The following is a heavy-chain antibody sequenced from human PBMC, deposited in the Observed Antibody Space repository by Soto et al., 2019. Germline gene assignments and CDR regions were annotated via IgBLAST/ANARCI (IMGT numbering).Heavy chain of an antibody. CDR2: IYYSGST. CDR1: GGSISSYY. CDR3: ARYQAAAAGPHYYYYYMDV. V-gene: IGHV4-59*08. J-gene: IGHJ6*03. Sequence: SETLSLTCTVSGGSISSYYWSWIRQPPGKGLEWIGYIYYSGSTNYNPSLKSRVTISVDTSKNQFSLKLSSVTAADTAVYYFARYQAAAAGPHYYYYYMDVWGKGTTVTVSS. D-gene: IGHD6-13*01.